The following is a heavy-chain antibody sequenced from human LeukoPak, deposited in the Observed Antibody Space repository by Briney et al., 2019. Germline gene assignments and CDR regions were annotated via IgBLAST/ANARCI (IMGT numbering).Heavy chain of an antibody. V-gene: IGHV1-69*06. J-gene: IGHJ4*02. Sequence: SVKVSCKASGGTFNSYAISWVRQAPGQGLEWMGGIIPIFGTANYAQKFQGRVTITADKSTSTAYMELSSLRSEDTAVYYCARELVIPRRVGYFDYWGQGTLVTVSS. CDR1: GGTFNSYA. CDR2: IIPIFGTA. CDR3: ARELVIPRRVGYFDY. D-gene: IGHD2-2*01.